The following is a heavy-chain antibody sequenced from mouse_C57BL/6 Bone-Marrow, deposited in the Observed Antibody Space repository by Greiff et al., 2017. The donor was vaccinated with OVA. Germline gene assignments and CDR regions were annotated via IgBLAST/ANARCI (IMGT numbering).Heavy chain of an antibody. Sequence: EVQLQQSGPELVKPGASVKIPCTASGYTFTDYNMDWVKQSHGQSLEWIGDINPNNGGTIYNPKFKGKATLTVDKSSSTAYMALRSLTSEDTAVYYCARDDYLAWFAYWGQGTLVTVSA. V-gene: IGHV1-18*01. J-gene: IGHJ3*01. CDR2: INPNNGGT. D-gene: IGHD2-4*01. CDR1: GYTFTDYN. CDR3: ARDDYLAWFAY.